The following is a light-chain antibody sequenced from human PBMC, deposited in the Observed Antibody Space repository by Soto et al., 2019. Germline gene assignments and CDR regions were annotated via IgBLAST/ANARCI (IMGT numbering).Light chain of an antibody. CDR1: SSDVGSYNL. CDR3: CSYAGSSTSYV. Sequence: QSVLTQPASVSGSPGQSITISCTGTSSDVGSYNLVSWYQQHPGKAPKLMIYEGSKRPSGVSNRFSGSKSVNTASLTLSGLQPEDEADYYCCSYAGSSTSYVFGTGTKLTVL. V-gene: IGLV2-23*01. CDR2: EGS. J-gene: IGLJ1*01.